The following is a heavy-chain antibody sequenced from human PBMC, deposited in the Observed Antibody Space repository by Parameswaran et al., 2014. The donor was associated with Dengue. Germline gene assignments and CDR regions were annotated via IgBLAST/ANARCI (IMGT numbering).Heavy chain of an antibody. D-gene: IGHD5-18*01. Sequence: WVRQAPGQGLEWMGWMNPNSGNTGYAQKFQGRVTMTRNTSISTAYMELSSLRSEDTAVYYCARGLVVDTAMVRIWGQGTPVTVSS. CDR2: MNPNSGNT. CDR3: ARGLVVDTAMVRI. V-gene: IGHV1-8*01. J-gene: IGHJ4*02.